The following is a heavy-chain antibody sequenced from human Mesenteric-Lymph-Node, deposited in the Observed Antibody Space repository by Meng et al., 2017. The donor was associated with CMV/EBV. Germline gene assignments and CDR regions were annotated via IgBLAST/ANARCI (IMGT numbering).Heavy chain of an antibody. CDR3: AKVGLTAYSPDAFDI. CDR1: GFTFSSYS. CDR2: ISSSSSSM. J-gene: IGHJ3*02. Sequence: GESLKISCAASGFTFSSYSMNWVRQAPGKGLEWVSYISSSSSSMYYADSVKGRFTISRDNAKNSLYLHMNSLRGEDTAAYYCAKVGLTAYSPDAFDIWGQGTMVTVSS. V-gene: IGHV3-48*04. D-gene: IGHD3-9*01.